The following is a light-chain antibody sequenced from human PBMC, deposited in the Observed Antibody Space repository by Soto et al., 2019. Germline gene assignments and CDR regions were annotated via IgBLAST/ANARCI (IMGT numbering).Light chain of an antibody. CDR2: AAS. Sequence: DIQMTQSPSSLSASVGDRVTITCRASQSISSYLNWYQQKPGKAPKLLIYAASSLQSGVPSRFSASGSATDYTLTISSLQPEDFATYYCQQSYSTPTFGPGTKVDIK. V-gene: IGKV1-39*01. J-gene: IGKJ3*01. CDR1: QSISSY. CDR3: QQSYSTPT.